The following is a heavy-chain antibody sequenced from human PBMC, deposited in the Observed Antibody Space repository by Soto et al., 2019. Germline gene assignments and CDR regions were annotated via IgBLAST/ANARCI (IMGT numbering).Heavy chain of an antibody. D-gene: IGHD6-19*01. J-gene: IGHJ4*02. CDR1: GYTYVNFD. Sequence: QVQLVQSGAEVRKPGASVKVSCKASGYTYVNFDITWVQQAPGQGLEWMGWIGAYRGNTHYAQNFQGRVTMTTNTSTSTAYMEVRSLRSDDTAIYYCARGSSGWFYFDYWGQGTLVTVSS. CDR3: ARGSSGWFYFDY. CDR2: IGAYRGNT. V-gene: IGHV1-18*01.